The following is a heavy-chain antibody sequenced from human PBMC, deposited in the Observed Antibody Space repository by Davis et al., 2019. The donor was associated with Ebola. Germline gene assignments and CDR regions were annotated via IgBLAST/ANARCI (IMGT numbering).Heavy chain of an antibody. D-gene: IGHD5-18*01. J-gene: IGHJ6*02. CDR3: AKDLSAGGVDTAMVEDYYYGMDV. Sequence: GESLKISCAASGFTFSSYAMTWVRQAPGKGLEWVAVISYDGSNKYYADSVKGRFTISRDNSKNTLYLQMNSLRAEDTAVYYCAKDLSAGGVDTAMVEDYYYGMDVWGQGTTVTVSS. V-gene: IGHV3-30*18. CDR1: GFTFSSYA. CDR2: ISYDGSNK.